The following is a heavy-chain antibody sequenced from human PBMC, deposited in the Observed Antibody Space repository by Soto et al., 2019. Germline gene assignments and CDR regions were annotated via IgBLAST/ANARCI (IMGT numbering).Heavy chain of an antibody. J-gene: IGHJ6*02. V-gene: IGHV3-30-3*01. CDR2: ISYDGSNK. CDR3: ARERAPTVTRDYYYGMDV. CDR1: GFTFSSYA. D-gene: IGHD4-17*01. Sequence: QVQLVESGGGVVQPGRSLRLSCAASGFTFSSYAMHWVRQAPGKGLEWVAVISYDGSNKYYADSVKGRFTISRDNSKNTLYLQMNSLRAEDTAVYYCARERAPTVTRDYYYGMDVWGQGTTVTVSS.